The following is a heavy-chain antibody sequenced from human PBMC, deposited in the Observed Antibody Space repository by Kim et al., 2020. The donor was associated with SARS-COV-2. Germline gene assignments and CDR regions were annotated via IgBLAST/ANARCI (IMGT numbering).Heavy chain of an antibody. D-gene: IGHD6-13*01. V-gene: IGHV3-48*02. CDR2: ISSSSSTI. CDR3: ARVGYSSSWQTYYYYGMDV. J-gene: IGHJ6*02. CDR1: GFTFSSYS. Sequence: GGSLRLSCAASGFTFSSYSMNWVRQAPGKGLEWVSYISSSSSTIYYADSVKGRFTISRDNAKNSLYLQMNSLRDEDTAVYYCARVGYSSSWQTYYYYGMDVWGQGTTVTVSS.